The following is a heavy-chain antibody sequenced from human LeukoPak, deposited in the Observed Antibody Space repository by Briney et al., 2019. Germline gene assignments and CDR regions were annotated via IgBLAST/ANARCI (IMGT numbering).Heavy chain of an antibody. V-gene: IGHV4-39*07. CDR1: GGSISSSSYY. D-gene: IGHD6-19*01. CDR3: ARWLDSGWFYYFDY. J-gene: IGHJ4*02. CDR2: IYYSGST. Sequence: SETLSLTCTVSGGSISSSSYYWGWIRQPPGKGLEWIGSIYYSGSTYYNPSLKSRVTISVDTSKNQFSLKLSSVTAADTAVYYCARWLDSGWFYYFDYWGQGTLVTVSS.